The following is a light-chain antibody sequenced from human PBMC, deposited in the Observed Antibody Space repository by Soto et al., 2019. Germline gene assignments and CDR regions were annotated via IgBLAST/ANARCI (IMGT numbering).Light chain of an antibody. CDR2: SAS. V-gene: IGKV1-9*01. CDR1: QAIGRY. J-gene: IGKJ3*01. Sequence: IQLTQSPSSLSASVGDTVTITCRASQAIGRYFAWYQQIPGTAPKLLIYSASTLHSGVPSRFSGSGSWTDFTLIISSLQPDAFATYYCQQVDSYPRTFGTGTTVEI. CDR3: QQVDSYPRT.